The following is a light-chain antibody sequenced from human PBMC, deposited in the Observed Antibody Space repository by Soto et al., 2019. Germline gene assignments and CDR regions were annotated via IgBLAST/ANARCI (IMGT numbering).Light chain of an antibody. CDR1: QSVSANY. V-gene: IGKV3-20*01. J-gene: IGKJ3*01. Sequence: EVVLTQSPATLSLSPGERATLSCRANQSVSANYLAWYQQKPAQAPRLLIYGASSRATGIPDRFSGSGSGTDFTLTISRLGPEDFAVFYCHQYGSSPFTFGPGTEVDIK. CDR3: HQYGSSPFT. CDR2: GAS.